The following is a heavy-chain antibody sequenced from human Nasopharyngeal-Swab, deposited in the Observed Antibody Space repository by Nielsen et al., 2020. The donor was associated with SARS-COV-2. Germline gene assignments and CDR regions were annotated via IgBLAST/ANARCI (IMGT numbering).Heavy chain of an antibody. Sequence: ASVKVSCKASGYTFTSYYMHWVRQAPGQGLEWMGIINPRGGSTSYAQKFQGRVTMTRDTSTSTLYMSLSSLTSDDTAVYYCTRGTYDMDVWGQGTTVTVSS. CDR3: TRGTYDMDV. J-gene: IGHJ6*02. CDR2: INPRGGST. V-gene: IGHV1-46*01. CDR1: GYTFTSYY.